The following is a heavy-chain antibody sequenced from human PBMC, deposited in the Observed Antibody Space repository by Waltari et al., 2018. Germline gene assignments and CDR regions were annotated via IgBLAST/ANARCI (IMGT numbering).Heavy chain of an antibody. CDR1: GFTFSDYA. Sequence: EVQLLESGGGLIQPGGSLRLSCAASGFTFSDYAMTWVRQAPGQGLECVSGISGSGGSTHYADSVKGRFTISRDNSKKTVFLQMVSLKPEDTAIYYCARSGGPRHYYDSGSYCDHWGQGTLVTVSS. V-gene: IGHV3-23*01. CDR3: ARSGGPRHYYDSGSYCDH. J-gene: IGHJ4*02. D-gene: IGHD3-10*01. CDR2: ISGSGGST.